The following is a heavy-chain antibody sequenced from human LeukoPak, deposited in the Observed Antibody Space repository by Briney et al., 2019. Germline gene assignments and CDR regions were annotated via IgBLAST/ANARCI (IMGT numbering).Heavy chain of an antibody. CDR3: AKDGGGGYDFWSGYYRNTYYFDY. J-gene: IGHJ4*02. Sequence: GGPLRLSCAASGFTFSSYGMHWVRQAPGKGLEWVAFIRYDGSNKYYADSVKGRLTISRDNSKNTLYLQMNSLRAEDTAVYYCAKDGGGGYDFWSGYYRNTYYFDYWGQGTLVTVSS. D-gene: IGHD3-3*01. CDR2: IRYDGSNK. V-gene: IGHV3-30*02. CDR1: GFTFSSYG.